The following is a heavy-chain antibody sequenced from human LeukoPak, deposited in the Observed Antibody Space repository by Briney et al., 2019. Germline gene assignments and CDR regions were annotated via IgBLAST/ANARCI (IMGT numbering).Heavy chain of an antibody. D-gene: IGHD3-10*01. Sequence: ASVKVSCKASGYTFTSYDINWVRQATGQGLEWMGWMNPNSGNTGYAQKFQGRVTMTRNTSISTAYMELSSLRSDDTAVYYCARVGYYGSGAEDAFDIWGQGTMVTVSS. V-gene: IGHV1-8*01. CDR2: MNPNSGNT. J-gene: IGHJ3*02. CDR3: ARVGYYGSGAEDAFDI. CDR1: GYTFTSYD.